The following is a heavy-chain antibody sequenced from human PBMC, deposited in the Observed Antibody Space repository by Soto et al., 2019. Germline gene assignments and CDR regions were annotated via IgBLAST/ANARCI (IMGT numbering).Heavy chain of an antibody. D-gene: IGHD5-12*01. Sequence: GGSLRLSCAASGFTFSSYAMSLVRQAPGKGLEWVSAISGSGGSTYYADSVKGRFTISRDNSKNTLYLQMNSLRAEDTAVYYCAKGSGYDPGNFDYWGQGTLVTVSS. CDR3: AKGSGYDPGNFDY. J-gene: IGHJ4*02. V-gene: IGHV3-23*01. CDR1: GFTFSSYA. CDR2: ISGSGGST.